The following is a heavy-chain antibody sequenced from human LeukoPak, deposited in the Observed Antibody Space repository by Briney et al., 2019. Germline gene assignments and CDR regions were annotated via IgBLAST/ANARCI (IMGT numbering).Heavy chain of an antibody. CDR3: ARQFYDSSGYSAFDI. Sequence: PGESLKISCKGSGYSFTSYWIGWVRQMPGKGLEWMGIIYPGDSDTRYSPSFQGQVTISADKSISTAYLQWSSLKASDTAMYYCARQFYDSSGYSAFDIWDQGTMVTVSS. D-gene: IGHD3-22*01. V-gene: IGHV5-51*01. CDR1: GYSFTSYW. J-gene: IGHJ3*02. CDR2: IYPGDSDT.